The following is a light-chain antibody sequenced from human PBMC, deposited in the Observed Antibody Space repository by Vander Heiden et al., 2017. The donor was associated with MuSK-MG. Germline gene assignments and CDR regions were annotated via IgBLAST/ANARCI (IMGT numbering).Light chain of an antibody. J-gene: IGKJ2*01. V-gene: IGKV1-5*03. CDR2: KAS. CDR3: QQYNTPKYT. Sequence: DIQMTQSPSTLSASVGDRVTITCRASQSISSWLAWYQQKPGKAPKLLIYKASSLESGVPSRFSGSGSGTEFTLTISSLQPDDFATYYCQQYNTPKYTFGQGTKLEIK. CDR1: QSISSW.